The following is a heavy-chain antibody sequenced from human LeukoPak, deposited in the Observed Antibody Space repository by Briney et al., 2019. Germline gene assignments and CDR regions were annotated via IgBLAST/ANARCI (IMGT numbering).Heavy chain of an antibody. Sequence: GGSLRLYCAASGFTFSNYNLKWVRQAPGKGLEWVSYISDGSSTIYYADSVRGRFTISRDNAKNSLYLQINSLGDEDTAVYYCARETVGLDYWGQGTLVTVSS. V-gene: IGHV3-48*02. CDR3: ARETVGLDY. J-gene: IGHJ4*02. D-gene: IGHD4-17*01. CDR2: ISDGSSTI. CDR1: GFTFSNYN.